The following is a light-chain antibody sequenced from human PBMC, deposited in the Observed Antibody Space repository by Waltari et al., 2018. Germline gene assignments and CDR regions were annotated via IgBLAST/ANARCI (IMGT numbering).Light chain of an antibody. CDR2: DVS. CDR3: SSKTSSSTVV. J-gene: IGLJ2*01. Sequence: QSALTQPASVSVSPGQSITISCTGTSSDVGGYNCVSWYQHHPGKAPKLLVFDVSNRPSGASNRFSGSKSGNTASLTIAGLQAGDEADYYCSSKTSSSTVVFGGGTKLTVL. CDR1: SSDVGGYNC. V-gene: IGLV2-14*03.